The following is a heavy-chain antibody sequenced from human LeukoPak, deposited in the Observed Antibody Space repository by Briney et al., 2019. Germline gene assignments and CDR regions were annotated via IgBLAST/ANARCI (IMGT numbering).Heavy chain of an antibody. CDR3: ARQAVIIPTDMEEPWFDP. CDR1: GASIKNYY. V-gene: IGHV4-59*08. CDR2: IYYAGST. D-gene: IGHD2/OR15-2a*01. J-gene: IGHJ5*02. Sequence: ASETLSLTCTVSGASIKNYYWSWIRQPPGKGLEWIANIYYAGSTNYNPSLKSRVSISIDASKNHFSIKLTSVTAADTAVYYCARQAVIIPTDMEEPWFDPWGQGTLVAVSS.